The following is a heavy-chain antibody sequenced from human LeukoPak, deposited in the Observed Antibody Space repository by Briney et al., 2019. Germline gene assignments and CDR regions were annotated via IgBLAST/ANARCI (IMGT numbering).Heavy chain of an antibody. Sequence: ASVKVSCKASGGTFNTYAINWVRQAPGQGLEWMGWISAYNGNTNYAQKLQGRVTMTTDTSTSTAYMELRSLRSDDTAVYYCARGYRSGSWYGYWGQGTLVTVSS. CDR2: ISAYNGNT. J-gene: IGHJ4*02. V-gene: IGHV1-18*01. CDR1: GGTFNTYA. CDR3: ARGYRSGSWYGY. D-gene: IGHD6-13*01.